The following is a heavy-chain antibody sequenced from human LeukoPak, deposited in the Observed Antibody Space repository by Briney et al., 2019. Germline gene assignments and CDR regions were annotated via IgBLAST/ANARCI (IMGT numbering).Heavy chain of an antibody. CDR2: IKQDGSEK. CDR1: GFTFISYG. J-gene: IGHJ4*02. CDR3: ASRGAGAKGY. Sequence: PGGSLRLSCAASGFTFISYGLGWVRQAQGKGLEWVANIKQDGSEKYYVDSVKGRFTISRDNAKDSLYLQMNSLRAEDTAVYYCASRGAGAKGYWGQGTLVTVSS. V-gene: IGHV3-7*01. D-gene: IGHD3-10*01.